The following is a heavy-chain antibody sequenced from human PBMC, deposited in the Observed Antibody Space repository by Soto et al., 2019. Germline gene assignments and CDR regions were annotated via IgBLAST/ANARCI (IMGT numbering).Heavy chain of an antibody. J-gene: IGHJ5*02. V-gene: IGHV1-18*04. CDR3: AITPDYCSSTSCYLGFDP. D-gene: IGHD2-2*01. CDR2: ISAYHGNT. Sequence: GASVKVSCKASGYTFTSYGISWARQAPGQGLEWMGWISAYHGNTNYAQKLQVRVTMTTDTSTSTAYMELRSLRSDDTAVYYCAITPDYCSSTSCYLGFDPWGQGTLVTVSS. CDR1: GYTFTSYG.